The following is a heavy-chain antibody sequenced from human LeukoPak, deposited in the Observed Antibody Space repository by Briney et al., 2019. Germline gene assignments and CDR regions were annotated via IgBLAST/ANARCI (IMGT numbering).Heavy chain of an antibody. CDR1: GYTFTSYC. CDR3: ARTVSCSSTSCYLSDY. CDR2: ISAYNGNT. V-gene: IGHV1-18*01. Sequence: GASVKVSCKASGYTFTSYCISWVRQAPGQGLEWMGWISAYNGNTNYAQKLQGRVTMTTDTSTSTAYMELRSLRSDDTAVYYCARTVSCSSTSCYLSDYWGQGTLVTVSS. J-gene: IGHJ4*02. D-gene: IGHD2-2*01.